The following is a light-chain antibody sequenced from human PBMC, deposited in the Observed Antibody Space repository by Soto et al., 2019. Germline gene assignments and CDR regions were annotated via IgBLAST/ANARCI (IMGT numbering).Light chain of an antibody. CDR1: QSISSW. CDR3: QQYNSYSGT. V-gene: IGKV1-5*01. Sequence: DIQMTQSPSTLSASVGYRVTITCRASQSISSWLDWYQQKPGKDPKLLIYDASSLESGVPSRFSGSGSGTEFTLTISSLQPDDFATYYCQQYNSYSGTFGGGTKVEIK. CDR2: DAS. J-gene: IGKJ4*01.